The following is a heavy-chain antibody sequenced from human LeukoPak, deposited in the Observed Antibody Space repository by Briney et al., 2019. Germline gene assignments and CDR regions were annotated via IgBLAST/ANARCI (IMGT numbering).Heavy chain of an antibody. V-gene: IGHV4-59*01. Sequence: PSETLSLTCTVYGGSINSYYWSWIRQPPGKGLEWIGYIYYSGSTNYNPSLKSRVTISVDTSKNQFSLKLRSVTPADTALYYCARAMRYGNGAFDLWGQGTMVTASS. CDR3: ARAMRYGNGAFDL. J-gene: IGHJ3*01. CDR2: IYYSGST. CDR1: GGSINSYY. D-gene: IGHD1-1*01.